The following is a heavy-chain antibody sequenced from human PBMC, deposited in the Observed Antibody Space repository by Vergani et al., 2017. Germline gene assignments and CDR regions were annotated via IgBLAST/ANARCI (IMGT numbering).Heavy chain of an antibody. CDR3: ASTLGIVGATTFDY. D-gene: IGHD1-26*01. CDR1: GYSISSGYY. J-gene: IGHJ4*02. V-gene: IGHV4-38-2*01. CDR2: IYHSGST. Sequence: QVQLQESGPGLVKPSETLSLTCAVSGYSISSGYYWGWIRQPPGKGLEWIGSIYHSGSTYYNPSLKSRVTISVDTSKNQFSLKLSSVTAADTAVYYCASTLGIVGATTFDYWGQGTLVTVSS.